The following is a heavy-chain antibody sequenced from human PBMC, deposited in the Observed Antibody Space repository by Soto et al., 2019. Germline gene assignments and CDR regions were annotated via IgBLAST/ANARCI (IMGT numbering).Heavy chain of an antibody. J-gene: IGHJ4*02. D-gene: IGHD6-19*01. CDR2: ISSSSSYT. CDR3: ARVYSSGWDLFDY. CDR1: GFTFSYYY. Sequence: PGGSLRLSCPASGFTFSYYYMSWIRQAPGKGLEWVSYISSSSSYTNYADSVKGRFTISRDNAKNSLYLQMNSLRAEDTAVYYCARVYSSGWDLFDYWGQGTLVTVSS. V-gene: IGHV3-11*06.